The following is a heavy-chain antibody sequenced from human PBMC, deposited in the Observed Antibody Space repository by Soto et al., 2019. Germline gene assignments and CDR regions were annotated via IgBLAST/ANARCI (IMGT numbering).Heavy chain of an antibody. CDR1: GYTFTSYG. V-gene: IGHV1-18*01. CDR3: ARGYSSSYVDYYYMDV. Sequence: ASVKVSCKASGYTFTSYGISWVRQAPGQGLEWMGWISAYNGNTNYAQKLQGRVTMTTDTSTSTAYMELRSLTSDDTAVYYCARGYSSSYVDYYYMDVWGKGTTVTVSS. CDR2: ISAYNGNT. J-gene: IGHJ6*03. D-gene: IGHD6-6*01.